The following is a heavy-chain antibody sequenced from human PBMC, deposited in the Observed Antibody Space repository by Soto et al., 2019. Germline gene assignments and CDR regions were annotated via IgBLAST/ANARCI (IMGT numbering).Heavy chain of an antibody. CDR1: GYTFTSYG. D-gene: IGHD3-10*01. J-gene: IGHJ6*01. CDR2: ISAYNGNT. Sequence: QVQLVQSGAEVKKPGASVKVSCKASGYTFTSYGISWARQAPGQGLEWMGWISAYNGNTNYAQKLQGRVTMTTDTSTSTAYMERMSLRSDDTAVYYCARGVTMVRGVINDYYYGMDVWGQGTTVTFSS. CDR3: ARGVTMVRGVINDYYYGMDV. V-gene: IGHV1-18*04.